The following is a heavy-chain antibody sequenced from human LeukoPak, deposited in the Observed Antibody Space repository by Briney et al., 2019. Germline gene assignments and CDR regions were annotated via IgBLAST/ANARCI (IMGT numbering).Heavy chain of an antibody. D-gene: IGHD6-19*01. CDR2: ISSNGGNT. CDR1: GFTFSSYA. CDR3: AREFGGYSSGWYFDS. J-gene: IGHJ4*02. Sequence: PGRSLRLSCAASGFTFSSYAMHWVRQAPGKGLEYVSAISSNGGNTHYANSMKGRFTISRDNSKNTLYLQMDSLRAEDMAVYYCAREFGGYSSGWYFDSWGQGTLVTVSS. V-gene: IGHV3-64*01.